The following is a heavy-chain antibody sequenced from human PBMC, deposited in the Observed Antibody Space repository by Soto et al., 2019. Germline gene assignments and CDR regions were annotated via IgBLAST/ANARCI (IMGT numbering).Heavy chain of an antibody. CDR1: DYTFTSYG. Sequence: QVQLVQSGAEVKKPGASVKVSCKASDYTFTSYGISWVRQAPGQGLEWMGWISAYNGNTNYAQKLQGRVTMTTDTSTSTAYMELRSLRSDDTAVYYCARVLTERITIFGVVTYYFDYWGQGTLVTVSS. CDR2: ISAYNGNT. D-gene: IGHD3-3*01. J-gene: IGHJ4*02. V-gene: IGHV1-18*01. CDR3: ARVLTERITIFGVVTYYFDY.